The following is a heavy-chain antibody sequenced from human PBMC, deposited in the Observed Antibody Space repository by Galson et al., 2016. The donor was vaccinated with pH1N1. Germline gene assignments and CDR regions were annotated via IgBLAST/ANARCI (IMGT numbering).Heavy chain of an antibody. Sequence: SVKVSCKASGGTFGSYGINWVRQAPGQGLEWMGGIIPIFNTVKYAQNFQGRVTITADESTTTAYMELSSLRSEDTAMYYCAREDYYDTDLSDWYLDLWGRGTLLTVSS. J-gene: IGHJ2*01. CDR1: GGTFGSYG. CDR3: AREDYYDTDLSDWYLDL. CDR2: IIPIFNTV. V-gene: IGHV1-69*13. D-gene: IGHD3-22*01.